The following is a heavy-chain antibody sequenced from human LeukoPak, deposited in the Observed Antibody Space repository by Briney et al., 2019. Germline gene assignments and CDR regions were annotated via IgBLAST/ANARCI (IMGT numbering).Heavy chain of an antibody. Sequence: SETLSLTCDGYGGSFSGYYWSWIRQPPGKGLEWIGEINHSGSTNYNPSLKSRVTISVDTSKNQFSLKLSSVTAADTAVYYCARGRRDGYSGPWYFDLWGRGTLVTVSS. CDR1: GGSFSGYY. CDR2: INHSGST. J-gene: IGHJ2*01. CDR3: ARGRRDGYSGPWYFDL. D-gene: IGHD5-24*01. V-gene: IGHV4-34*01.